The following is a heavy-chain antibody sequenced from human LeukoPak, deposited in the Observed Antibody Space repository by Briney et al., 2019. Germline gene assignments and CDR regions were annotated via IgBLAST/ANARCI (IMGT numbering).Heavy chain of an antibody. CDR2: IRYDGSNK. D-gene: IGHD4-23*01. J-gene: IGHJ5*02. CDR1: GFTFTACA. Sequence: GGSLRLSCAASGFTFTACAMHWARQAPGKGLEWVAYIRYDGSNKNYADSVKGRFAISRDNSKDMVYLQMNSLRPEDSAIYYCTRGDDYGANARLPKFNWFDPWGQGTLVTVSS. CDR3: TRGDDYGANARLPKFNWFDP. V-gene: IGHV3-30*02.